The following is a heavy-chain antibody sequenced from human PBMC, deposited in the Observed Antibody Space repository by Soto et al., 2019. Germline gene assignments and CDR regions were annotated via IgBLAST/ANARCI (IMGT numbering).Heavy chain of an antibody. Sequence: QVQLVESGGGVVQPGRSLRLSCVASGFTFSSYGMHWVRQAPGMGLEWVAVMWFDGSNKYYAESVKGRFTISRDISRNTLYLQMDSLRAEETAIYFCARAMGPVRRDWFDPWGQGTLVTVSS. D-gene: IGHD1-26*01. J-gene: IGHJ5*02. CDR2: MWFDGSNK. CDR3: ARAMGPVRRDWFDP. CDR1: GFTFSSYG. V-gene: IGHV3-33*01.